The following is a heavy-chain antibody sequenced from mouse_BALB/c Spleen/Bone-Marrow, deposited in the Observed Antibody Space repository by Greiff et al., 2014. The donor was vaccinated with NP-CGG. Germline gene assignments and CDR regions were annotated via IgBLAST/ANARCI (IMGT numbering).Heavy chain of an antibody. CDR3: ARSIAYYYGMDY. Sequence: VQLQQSGAELVRPGTSVKVSCKASGYAFTNYLLEWVKQRPGQGLEWIGVINPGSGGTNYNEKFKGKATLTADKSSSTANMQLSSLTSDDSAVYFCARSIAYYYGMDYWGQGTSVTVSS. CDR2: INPGSGGT. J-gene: IGHJ4*01. V-gene: IGHV1-54*03. D-gene: IGHD2-10*02. CDR1: GYAFTNYL.